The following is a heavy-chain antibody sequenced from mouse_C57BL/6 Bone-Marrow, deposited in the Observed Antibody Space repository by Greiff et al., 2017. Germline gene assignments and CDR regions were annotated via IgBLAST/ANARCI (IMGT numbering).Heavy chain of an antibody. CDR1: GFNIKDDY. J-gene: IGHJ2*01. Sequence: EVQLQQSGAELVRPGASVKLSCTASGFNIKDDYMHWVKQRPEQGLEWIGWIDPENGDTEYASKFQGKATITADTSSNTAYLQLSSLTSEDTAVDYCTLITTVVATDYWGQGTTLTVSS. CDR3: TLITTVVATDY. CDR2: IDPENGDT. D-gene: IGHD1-1*01. V-gene: IGHV14-4*01.